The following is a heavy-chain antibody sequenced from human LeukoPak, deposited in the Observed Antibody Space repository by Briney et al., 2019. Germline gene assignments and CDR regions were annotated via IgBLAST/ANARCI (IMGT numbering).Heavy chain of an antibody. V-gene: IGHV3-30-3*01. CDR3: AKGIYCTNGVCYSYYFDY. CDR2: ISYDGSNK. D-gene: IGHD2-8*01. CDR1: GFTFSSYA. J-gene: IGHJ4*02. Sequence: GRSLRLSCAASGFTFSSYAMHWVRQAPGKGLEWVAVISYDGSNKYYADSVKGRFTISRDNSKNTLYLQMNSLRVEDTAVYYCAKGIYCTNGVCYSYYFDYWGQGTLVTVSS.